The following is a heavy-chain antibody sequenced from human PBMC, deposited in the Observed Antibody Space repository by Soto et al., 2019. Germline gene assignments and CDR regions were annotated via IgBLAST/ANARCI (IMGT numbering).Heavy chain of an antibody. Sequence: SETLSLTCAVYGGSFSGYYWSWIRQPPGKGLEWIGEINHSGSTNYNPSLKSRVTISVDTSKNQFSLKLSSVTAADTAVYYCASTYYYDSSGYYLPDYWGQGTLVTVSS. J-gene: IGHJ4*02. D-gene: IGHD3-22*01. CDR3: ASTYYYDSSGYYLPDY. CDR1: GGSFSGYY. V-gene: IGHV4-34*01. CDR2: INHSGST.